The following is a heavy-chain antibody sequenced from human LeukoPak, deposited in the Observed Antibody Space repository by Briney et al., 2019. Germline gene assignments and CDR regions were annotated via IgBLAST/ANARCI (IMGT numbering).Heavy chain of an antibody. Sequence: SETLSLTCTVSGGSITNYYWSWIRQPAGKALEWIGRIHIRGITNYNPSLKSRVAISVDTSKNQFALKLTSVTAADTAVYYCARHPQYWGQGTLVTVSS. J-gene: IGHJ4*02. CDR3: ARHPQY. CDR2: IHIRGIT. V-gene: IGHV4-4*07. CDR1: GGSITNYY.